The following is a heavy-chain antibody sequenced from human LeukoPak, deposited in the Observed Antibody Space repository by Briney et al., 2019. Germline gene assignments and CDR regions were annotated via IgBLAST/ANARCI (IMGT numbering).Heavy chain of an antibody. J-gene: IGHJ3*02. V-gene: IGHV3-23*01. D-gene: IGHD3-3*01. CDR1: VFTFSSYT. CDR2: ISGSGSST. Sequence: PGGSLTLSCPASVFTFSSYTMSGLRQAPGKGLAGVSGISGSGSSTYHAESARGRFTISRDNSKNTLHLQMNSLRGEDTAIYYCAKDDDDFLDVFDIWGQGTVVTVSS. CDR3: AKDDDDFLDVFDI.